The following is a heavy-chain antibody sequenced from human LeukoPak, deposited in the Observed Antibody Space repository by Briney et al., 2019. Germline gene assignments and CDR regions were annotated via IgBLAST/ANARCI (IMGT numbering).Heavy chain of an antibody. CDR1: GFTFSSYS. CDR2: INSDGSST. D-gene: IGHD2-21*02. V-gene: IGHV3-74*01. CDR3: ARDGPYCGGDCYSWYFDL. Sequence: GGSLRLSCAASGFTFSSYSMNWVRQAPGKGLVWVSRINSDGSSTSYADSVKGRFTISRDNAKNTLYLQMNSLRAEDTAVYYCARDGPYCGGDCYSWYFDLWGRGTLVTVSS. J-gene: IGHJ2*01.